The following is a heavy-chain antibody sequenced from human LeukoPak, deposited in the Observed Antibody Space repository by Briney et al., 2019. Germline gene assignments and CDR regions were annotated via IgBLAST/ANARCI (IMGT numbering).Heavy chain of an antibody. D-gene: IGHD6-13*01. CDR2: IKTKTDGWTT. Sequence: PGGSLRLSCAASGFTFSDAWMSWVRQAPGKGLELVGLIKTKTDGWTTDYAAPVKGRFTISRDDSQNTLFLQLNSLKTEDTAVYYCIAGGEQLDHWGQGTLVTVSS. V-gene: IGHV3-15*01. J-gene: IGHJ4*02. CDR1: GFTFSDAW. CDR3: IAGGEQLDH.